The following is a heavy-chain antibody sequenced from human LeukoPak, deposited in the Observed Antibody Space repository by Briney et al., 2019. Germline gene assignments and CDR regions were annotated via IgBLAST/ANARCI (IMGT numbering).Heavy chain of an antibody. D-gene: IGHD1-26*01. CDR1: GFTFSSYA. CDR2: ISYDGSNK. V-gene: IGHV3-30-3*01. Sequence: GGSLRLSCAASGFTFSSYAMHWVRQAPGKGLEWVAVISYDGSNKYYADSVKGRFTISRDNSKNTLYLQMNSLRAEDTAVYYCAKDLPAIVGATITDYWGQGTLVTVSS. J-gene: IGHJ4*02. CDR3: AKDLPAIVGATITDY.